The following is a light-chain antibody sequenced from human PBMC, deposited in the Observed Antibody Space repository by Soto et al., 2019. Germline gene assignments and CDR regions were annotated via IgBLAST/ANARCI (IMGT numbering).Light chain of an antibody. CDR1: STDVGGYNY. CDR3: GSYTSTDTPFV. V-gene: IGLV2-14*01. J-gene: IGLJ1*01. Sequence: QSVLAQPSSVSGSPGQSNTISCTGTSTDVGGYNYVSWYQHHPGKGPKLIIYEVSNRPSGVSDRFSGSKPGNKASLIISNLEAEDESDYYCGSYTSTDTPFVFGTGTKVTVL. CDR2: EVS.